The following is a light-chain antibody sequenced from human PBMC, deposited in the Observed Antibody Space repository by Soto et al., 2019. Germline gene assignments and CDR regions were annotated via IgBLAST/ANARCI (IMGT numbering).Light chain of an antibody. J-gene: IGLJ2*01. CDR1: SGHSSYA. V-gene: IGLV4-69*01. Sequence: QPVLTQSPSASASLGASVKLTCALSSGHSSYAIAWHQQQPEKGPQYLMKLNSDGSHNKGDGIPDRFSGSSSGAERYLTISSLQSDDEADYYCQTWATGIRVFGGGTKLTVL. CDR2: LNSDGSH. CDR3: QTWATGIRV.